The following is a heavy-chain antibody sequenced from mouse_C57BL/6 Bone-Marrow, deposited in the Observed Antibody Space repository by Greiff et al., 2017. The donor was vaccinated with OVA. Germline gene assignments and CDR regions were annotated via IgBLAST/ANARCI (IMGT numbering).Heavy chain of an antibody. J-gene: IGHJ1*03. V-gene: IGHV1-47*01. CDR3: ARKVYYDYDGHWYFDV. CDR1: GYTFTTYP. CDR2: FHPYNDDT. D-gene: IGHD2-4*01. Sequence: LQESGAELVKPGASVKMSCKASGYTFTTYPIEWMKQNHGKSLEWIGNFHPYNDDTKYNEKFKGKATLTVEKSSSTVYLELSRLTSDDSAVYYCARKVYYDYDGHWYFDVWGTGTTVTVSS.